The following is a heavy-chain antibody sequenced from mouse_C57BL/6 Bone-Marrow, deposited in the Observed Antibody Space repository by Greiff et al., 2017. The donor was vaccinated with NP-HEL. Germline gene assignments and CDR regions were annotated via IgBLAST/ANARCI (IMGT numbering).Heavy chain of an antibody. D-gene: IGHD2-4*01. V-gene: IGHV2-2*01. CDR1: GFSLTSYG. CDR2: IWSGGST. Sequence: QVQLQQSGPGLVQPSQSLSITCTVSGFSLTSYGVHWVRQSPGKGLEWLGVIWSGGSTGYNAAFISRLSISKDNSKSQVFFKMNSLQADDTAIYYCARMLITHWYFDVWGTGTTVTVSS. CDR3: ARMLITHWYFDV. J-gene: IGHJ1*03.